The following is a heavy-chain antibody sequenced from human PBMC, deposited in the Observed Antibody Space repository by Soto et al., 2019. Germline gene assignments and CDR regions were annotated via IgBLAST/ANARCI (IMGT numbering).Heavy chain of an antibody. CDR1: GYTFTGYY. Sequence: ASVKVSCKASGYTFTGYYMQWVRQAPGQGLEWMGWINPNSGGTNYAQKFQGWVTMTRDTSISTAYMELSRLRSDDTAVYYCARTSGYDSYYYYGMDVWGQGTTVTVSS. CDR3: ARTSGYDSYYYYGMDV. J-gene: IGHJ6*02. CDR2: INPNSGGT. D-gene: IGHD5-12*01. V-gene: IGHV1-2*04.